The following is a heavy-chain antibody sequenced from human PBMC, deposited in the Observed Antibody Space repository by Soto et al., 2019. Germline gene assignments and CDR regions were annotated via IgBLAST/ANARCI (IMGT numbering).Heavy chain of an antibody. CDR2: IYYSGST. CDR3: ARVGDCSGGSCLQTDPMDV. V-gene: IGHV4-59*01. CDR1: GGSISSYY. Sequence: SETLSLTCTVSGGSISSYYWSWIRQPPGKGLEWIGYIYYSGSTNYNPSLKSRVTISVDTSKNQFSLKLSSVTAADTAVYYCARVGDCSGGSCLQTDPMDVWGKGTTVTVSS. D-gene: IGHD2-15*01. J-gene: IGHJ6*04.